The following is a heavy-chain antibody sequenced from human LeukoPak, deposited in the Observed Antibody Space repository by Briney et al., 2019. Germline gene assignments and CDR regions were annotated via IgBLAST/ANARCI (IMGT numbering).Heavy chain of an antibody. V-gene: IGHV1-2*02. Sequence: ASVKVSCKASGYTFTGYYIHWVRQAPGQGLEWMGWINPNSGGTNYAQKFQGRVTMTRDTSISTAYMELSRLRSDDTAVYYCARTSSIAARMLFDYWGQGTLVTVSS. CDR3: ARTSSIAARMLFDY. CDR1: GYTFTGYY. J-gene: IGHJ4*02. D-gene: IGHD6-6*01. CDR2: INPNSGGT.